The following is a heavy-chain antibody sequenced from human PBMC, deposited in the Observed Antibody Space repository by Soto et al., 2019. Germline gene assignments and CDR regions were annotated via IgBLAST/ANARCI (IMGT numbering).Heavy chain of an antibody. V-gene: IGHV1-2*04. D-gene: IGHD3-22*01. J-gene: IGHJ6*02. CDR2: INPNSGGT. CDR3: ARGVVITSYYYYYGMDV. CDR1: GYTFTGYY. Sequence: GASVKVSCKASGYTFTGYYMHWVRPAPGQGLEWMGWINPNSGGTNYAQKFQGWVTMTRDTSISTAYMELSRLRSDDTAVYYCARGVVITSYYYYYGMDVWGQGTTVTVSS.